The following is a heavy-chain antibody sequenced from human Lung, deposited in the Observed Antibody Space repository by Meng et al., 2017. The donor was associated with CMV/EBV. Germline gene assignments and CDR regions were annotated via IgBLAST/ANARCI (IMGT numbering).Heavy chain of an antibody. CDR1: GGSISSGGYY. Sequence: LXCTVSGGSISSGGYYWSWIRQHPGKGLEWIGYIYYSGSTYYNPSLKSRVTISVDTSKNQFSLKLSSVTAADTAVYYCASKPDYYGSGSYYYYGMDVXGQGXTVTFSS. CDR2: IYYSGST. J-gene: IGHJ6*02. CDR3: ASKPDYYGSGSYYYYGMDV. V-gene: IGHV4-31*03. D-gene: IGHD3-10*01.